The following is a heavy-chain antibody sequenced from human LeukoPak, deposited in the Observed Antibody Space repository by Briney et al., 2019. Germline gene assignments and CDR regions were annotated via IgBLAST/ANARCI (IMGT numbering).Heavy chain of an antibody. CDR1: GGSISSSSYY. V-gene: IGHV4-61*01. Sequence: TSETLSLTCTVSGGSISSSSYYWGWIRQTPGKGLEWIGYIYYSGSTNYNPSLKSRVTISVDTSKNQFSLKLTSLTAADTAVYYCAREDSSGYLGYWGQGTLVTVSS. J-gene: IGHJ4*02. CDR2: IYYSGST. CDR3: AREDSSGYLGY. D-gene: IGHD3-22*01.